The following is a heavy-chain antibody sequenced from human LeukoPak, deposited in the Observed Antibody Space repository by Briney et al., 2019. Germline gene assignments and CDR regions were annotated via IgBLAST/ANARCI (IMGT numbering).Heavy chain of an antibody. CDR1: GFTFSSYS. CDR3: ARDAQVTIFGVVTDYFDY. D-gene: IGHD3-3*01. Sequence: GGSLRLSCAASGFTFSSYSMNWVRQAPGKGLEWVSYISSSGSTIYYADSVKGRFTISRDNAKNSLYLQMNSLRAEDTAVYYCARDAQVTIFGVVTDYFDYWGQGTLVTVSS. CDR2: ISSSGSTI. V-gene: IGHV3-48*04. J-gene: IGHJ4*02.